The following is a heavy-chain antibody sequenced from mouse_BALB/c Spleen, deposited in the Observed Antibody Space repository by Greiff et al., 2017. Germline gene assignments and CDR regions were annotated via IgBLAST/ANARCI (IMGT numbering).Heavy chain of an antibody. CDR2: IDPANGNT. D-gene: IGHD2-14*01. V-gene: IGHV14-3*02. J-gene: IGHJ1*01. CDR1: GFNIKDTY. CDR3: ARAYYRYDWYIDV. Sequence: VQLQQSGAELVKPGASVKLSCTASGFNIKDTYMHWVKQRPEQGLEWIGRIDPANGNTKYDPKFQGKATITADTSSNTAYLQLSSLTSEDTAVYYCARAYYRYDWYIDVWGAGTTVTVSS.